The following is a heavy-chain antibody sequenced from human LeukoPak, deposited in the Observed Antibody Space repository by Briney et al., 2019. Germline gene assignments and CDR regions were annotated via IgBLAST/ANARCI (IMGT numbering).Heavy chain of an antibody. CDR1: GFAFSSYG. CDR3: AKEAYHYGSGSYRKYYFDS. D-gene: IGHD3-10*01. Sequence: PGTSLRLSCAAAGFAFSSYGMTWVRQAPGKGLEWVSSLSGSGVTTYYADSVKGRFTISRDNSKNTLDLQMNSLRAEDTAVYYCAKEAYHYGSGSYRKYYFDSWGQGTLVIVSS. J-gene: IGHJ4*02. V-gene: IGHV3-23*01. CDR2: LSGSGVTT.